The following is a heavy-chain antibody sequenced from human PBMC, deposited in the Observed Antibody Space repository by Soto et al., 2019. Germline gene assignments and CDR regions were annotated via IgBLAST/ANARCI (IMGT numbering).Heavy chain of an antibody. CDR1: GYTFTSYG. Sequence: ASVKVSCKASGYTFTSYGISWVRQAPGQGLEWMGWTSPYNGNTNYAQKLQGRVTMTTDTSTSTAYMDLRSLRSDDTAVYYCARGIGGWFGVAYYYGMDVWGQGTTVTVSS. D-gene: IGHD3-10*01. CDR2: TSPYNGNT. V-gene: IGHV1-18*01. J-gene: IGHJ6*02. CDR3: ARGIGGWFGVAYYYGMDV.